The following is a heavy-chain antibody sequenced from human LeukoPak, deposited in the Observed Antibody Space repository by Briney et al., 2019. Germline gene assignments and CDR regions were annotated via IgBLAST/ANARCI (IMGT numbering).Heavy chain of an antibody. J-gene: IGHJ3*02. D-gene: IGHD3-10*01. Sequence: SETLSLTCTVSGGSISSSSYYWGWIRQPPGKGLEWIGSIYYSGSTYYNPSLKSRVTISVDTSKNQFSLKLSSVTAADTAVYYCAGRARGALRSAFDIWAKGQWSPSLQ. CDR2: IYYSGST. CDR3: AGRARGALRSAFDI. CDR1: GGSISSSSYY. V-gene: IGHV4-39*01.